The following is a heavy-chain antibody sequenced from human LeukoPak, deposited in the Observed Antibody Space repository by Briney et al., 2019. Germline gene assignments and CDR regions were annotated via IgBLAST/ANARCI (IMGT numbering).Heavy chain of an antibody. CDR1: GYTFTGNY. J-gene: IGHJ6*03. CDR2: INPNSGGT. V-gene: IGHV1-2*02. CDR3: ARVGPWVNPDYYYYYMDV. D-gene: IGHD1-14*01. Sequence: ASVKVSCKASGYTFTGNYMHWVRQAPGQGLEWMGWINPNSGGTNYAQKFQGRVTMTRDTSISTAYMELSRLRSDDTAVYYCARVGPWVNPDYYYYYMDVWGKGTTVTVSS.